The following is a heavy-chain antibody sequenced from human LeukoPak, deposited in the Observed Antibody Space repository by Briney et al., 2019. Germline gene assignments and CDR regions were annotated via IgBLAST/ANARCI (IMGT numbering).Heavy chain of an antibody. J-gene: IGHJ4*02. D-gene: IGHD6-13*01. Sequence: ASVKVSCKASGYTFTEYYIYWVRQAPGQGLEWMGWINPNSGGTNYAQKFQGRVTMTRDTSISTAHMELSRLRSDDTAVYYCARVGPGIAAAGTYFDYWGQGTLVTVSS. CDR3: ARVGPGIAAAGTYFDY. CDR1: GYTFTEYY. CDR2: INPNSGGT. V-gene: IGHV1-2*02.